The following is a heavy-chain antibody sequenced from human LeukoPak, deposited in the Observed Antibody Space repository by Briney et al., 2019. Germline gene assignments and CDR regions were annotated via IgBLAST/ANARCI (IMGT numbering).Heavy chain of an antibody. V-gene: IGHV6-1*01. Sequence: SQTLSLTCAISGDSVSSNSVTWNWIRQSPSRGLEWLGRTYYRSTWYNDYAVFVRGRITVNPDTSKNQFSLHLNSVTPEDTAVYYSARRLTQYDCFDPWGQGILVTVSS. D-gene: IGHD2-2*01. J-gene: IGHJ5*02. CDR1: GDSVSSNSVT. CDR2: TYYRSTWYN. CDR3: ARRLTQYDCFDP.